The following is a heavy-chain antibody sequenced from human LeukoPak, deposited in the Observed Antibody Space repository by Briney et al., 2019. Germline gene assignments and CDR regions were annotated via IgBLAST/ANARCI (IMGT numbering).Heavy chain of an antibody. V-gene: IGHV3-30*02. CDR1: GFTFSSYS. CDR3: AKDGPHYDILTGSFDY. CDR2: VRYDGSNK. D-gene: IGHD3-9*01. J-gene: IGHJ4*02. Sequence: GGSLRLSCAASGFTFSSYSMNWVRQAPGKGLEWVAFVRYDGSNKYYADSVKGRFTISRDNSKNTLYLQMNSLRAEDTALYYCAKDGPHYDILTGSFDYWGQGTLVTVSS.